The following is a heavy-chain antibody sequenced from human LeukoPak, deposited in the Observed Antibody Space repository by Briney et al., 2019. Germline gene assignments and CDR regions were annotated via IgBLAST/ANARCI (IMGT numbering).Heavy chain of an antibody. D-gene: IGHD1-26*01. CDR1: GGTFSSYA. Sequence: AASVKVSCEASGGTFSSYAISWVRQAPGQGLEWMGGIIPIFGTANYAQKFQGRVTITTDESTSTAYMELSSLRSEDTAVYYCARGFSPSGSYFEEGWSAFDIWGQGTMVTVSS. V-gene: IGHV1-69*05. J-gene: IGHJ3*02. CDR2: IIPIFGTA. CDR3: ARGFSPSGSYFEEGWSAFDI.